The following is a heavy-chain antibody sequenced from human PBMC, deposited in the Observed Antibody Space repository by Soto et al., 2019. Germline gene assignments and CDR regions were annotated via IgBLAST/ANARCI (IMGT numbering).Heavy chain of an antibody. J-gene: IGHJ4*02. CDR2: INARGGNT. D-gene: IGHD3-3*01. Sequence: DVQLLESGGGLVQPGGSLRLSCAASGFTFNNYAMSWVRQAPGKGLEWVSGINARGGNTYYADSVKGRVTISRDNSKNTLYLQMNSLRAEDTAVYYCARDPHPYYDFCSGYYYFDSWGQGTLVTVSS. V-gene: IGHV3-23*01. CDR1: GFTFNNYA. CDR3: ARDPHPYYDFCSGYYYFDS.